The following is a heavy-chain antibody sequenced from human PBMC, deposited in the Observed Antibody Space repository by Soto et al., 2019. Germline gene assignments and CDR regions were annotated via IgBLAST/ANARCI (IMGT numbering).Heavy chain of an antibody. J-gene: IGHJ4*02. V-gene: IGHV4-39*01. Sequence: SETLSLTCSVSGGSISSSSYYWGWIRQPPGKGLAWIGNIFYSGSTYYNPSLKSRVTISVDTSKNQFSLKLSSVTAADTAIYYCARSSGGSYFDYWGQGTLVTVSS. CDR1: GGSISSSSYY. D-gene: IGHD2-15*01. CDR2: IFYSGST. CDR3: ARSSGGSYFDY.